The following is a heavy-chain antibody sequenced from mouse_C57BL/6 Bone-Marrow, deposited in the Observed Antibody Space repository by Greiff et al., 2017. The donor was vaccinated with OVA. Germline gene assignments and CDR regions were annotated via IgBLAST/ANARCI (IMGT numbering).Heavy chain of an antibody. V-gene: IGHV1-52*01. D-gene: IGHD1-1*01. CDR2: IDPSDSET. CDR3: ARLGSYYGSSPAWFAY. J-gene: IGHJ3*01. CDR1: GYTFTSYW. Sequence: QVQLKQPGAELVRPGSSVKLSCKASGYTFTSYWMHWVKQRPIQGLEWIGNIDPSDSETHYNQKFKDKATLTVDKSSSTAYMQLSSLTSEDSAVYYCARLGSYYGSSPAWFAYWGQGTLVTVSA.